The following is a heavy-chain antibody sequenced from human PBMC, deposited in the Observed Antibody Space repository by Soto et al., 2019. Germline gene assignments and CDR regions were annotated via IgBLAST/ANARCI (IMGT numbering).Heavy chain of an antibody. D-gene: IGHD1-26*01. CDR3: AKDVVVGATTGLGDYYYYYGMDV. CDR2: ISYDGSNK. Sequence: TFRRYGMHWVRQAPGKGLEWVAVISYDGSNKYYADSVKGRFTISRDNSKNTLYLQMNSLRAEDTAVYYCAKDVVVGATTGLGDYYYYYGMDVWGQGTTVTVSS. CDR1: TFRRYG. V-gene: IGHV3-30*18. J-gene: IGHJ6*02.